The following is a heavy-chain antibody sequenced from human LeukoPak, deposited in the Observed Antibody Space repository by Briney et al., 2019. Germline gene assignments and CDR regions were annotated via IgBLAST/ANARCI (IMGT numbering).Heavy chain of an antibody. CDR3: ATENLMTTPGAFDI. D-gene: IGHD3-16*01. CDR1: GFTFSSYW. V-gene: IGHV1-24*01. Sequence: GGSLRLSCAASGFTFSSYWMSWVRQAPGKGLEWMGGFDPEDGETIYAQKFQGRVTMTEDTSTDTAYMELSSLRSEDTAVYYCATENLMTTPGAFDIWGQGTMVTVSS. CDR2: FDPEDGET. J-gene: IGHJ3*02.